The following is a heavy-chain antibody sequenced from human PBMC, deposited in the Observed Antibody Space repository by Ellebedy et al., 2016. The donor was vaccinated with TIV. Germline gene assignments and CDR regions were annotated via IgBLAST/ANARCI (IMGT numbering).Heavy chain of an antibody. Sequence: MPSETLSLTCAVSGVSISGDYLPWARQPPGKGLEWAGNVFYTGSTDYNTSLKSRVTISKDTSRNQFSLELRSVTHTDTAKDFCAQGPMYRPDNWGQGTLVSVSS. CDR3: AQGPMYRPDN. D-gene: IGHD3-10*02. V-gene: IGHV4-59*01. J-gene: IGHJ4*02. CDR2: VFYTGST. CDR1: GVSISGDY.